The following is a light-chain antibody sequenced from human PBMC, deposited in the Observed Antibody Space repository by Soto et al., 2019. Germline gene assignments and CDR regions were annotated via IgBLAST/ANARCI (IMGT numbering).Light chain of an antibody. V-gene: IGKV1-5*03. CDR2: KAA. CDR3: QQYNSYSWT. Sequence: DIQMTQSPSTLSASAGDRVTITCRASQSISGWLAWYQQKPGKAPKLLIYKAASFESGVPSRFSGSGSGTEFTLTISSLQPYDFATYYCQQYNSYSWTFGQGTKGEIK. CDR1: QSISGW. J-gene: IGKJ1*01.